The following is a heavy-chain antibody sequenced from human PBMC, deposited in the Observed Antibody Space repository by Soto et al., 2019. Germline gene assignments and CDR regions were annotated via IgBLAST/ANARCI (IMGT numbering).Heavy chain of an antibody. Sequence: SETLSLTCAVSGASISRTGFHWGWIRQPPGQGLEWIGSIYEGETTFYNSSLKSRVTISADTSKNHFSLKLSSVTAADTAVYYCARRGSGHTFDYWGQGTLVTVSS. CDR2: IYEGETT. D-gene: IGHD3-10*01. J-gene: IGHJ4*02. V-gene: IGHV4-39*02. CDR1: GASISRTGFH. CDR3: ARRGSGHTFDY.